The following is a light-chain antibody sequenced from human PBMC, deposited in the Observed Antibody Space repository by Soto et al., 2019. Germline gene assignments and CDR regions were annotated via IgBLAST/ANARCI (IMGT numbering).Light chain of an antibody. V-gene: IGLV4-69*01. CDR3: QTWDTGIVV. Sequence: QSVLTQSPSASASLGASVKLTCTLSSGHSNYAIAWHQQQPEKGPRYLMKLNGDGSHSKGDGIPDRFSGSSSGAERYLTISSLQSEDEADYYCQTWDTGIVVFGGGTKVTVL. CDR2: LNGDGSH. CDR1: SGHSNYA. J-gene: IGLJ2*01.